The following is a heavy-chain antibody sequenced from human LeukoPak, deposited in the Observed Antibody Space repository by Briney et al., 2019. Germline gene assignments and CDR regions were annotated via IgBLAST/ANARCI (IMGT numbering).Heavy chain of an antibody. Sequence: SVKVSCKASGGTFSSYAISRVRQAPGQGLEWMGRIIPILGIANYAQKFQGRVTITADKSTSTAYMELSSLRSEDTAVYYCARDEPHYYDSSGYYGFGDYWGQGTLVTVSS. V-gene: IGHV1-69*04. CDR1: GGTFSSYA. CDR2: IIPILGIA. D-gene: IGHD3-22*01. J-gene: IGHJ4*02. CDR3: ARDEPHYYDSSGYYGFGDY.